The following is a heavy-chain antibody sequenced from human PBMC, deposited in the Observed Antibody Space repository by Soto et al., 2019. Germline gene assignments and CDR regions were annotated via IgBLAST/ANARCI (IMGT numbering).Heavy chain of an antibody. CDR1: GFTFSSYW. CDR2: IKQDGSEK. D-gene: IGHD4-17*01. V-gene: IGHV3-7*01. J-gene: IGHJ6*03. CDR3: ARVCRDGDYVRYYMDV. Sequence: GSLRLSCAASGFTFSSYWMSWVRQAPGKGLEWVANIKQDGSEKYYVDSVKGRFTISRDNAKNSLYLQMNSLRAEDTAVYYCARVCRDGDYVRYYMDVWGKGTTVTVSS.